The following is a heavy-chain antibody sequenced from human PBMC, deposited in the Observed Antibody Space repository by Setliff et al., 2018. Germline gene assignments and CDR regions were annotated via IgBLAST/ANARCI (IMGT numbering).Heavy chain of an antibody. D-gene: IGHD3-10*01. V-gene: IGHV4-34*01. CDR3: ARHVGIRGRGYNYYYYYMDV. Sequence: SETLSLTCAVYGGSFSGYHWSWIRQPPGKGLEWIGEISHSGDPNYNPSLKSRVTISLDTSKNQFSLRLNSVSAADTAIYYCARHVGIRGRGYNYYYYYMDVWGKGTTVTVSS. CDR1: GGSFSGYH. CDR2: ISHSGDP. J-gene: IGHJ6*03.